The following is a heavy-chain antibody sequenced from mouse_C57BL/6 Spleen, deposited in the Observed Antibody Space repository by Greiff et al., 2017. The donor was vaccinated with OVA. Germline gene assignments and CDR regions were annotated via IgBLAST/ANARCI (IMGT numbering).Heavy chain of an antibody. V-gene: IGHV1-50*01. CDR3: EREGRKRRLLWFAY. CDR2: IDPSDSYT. CDR1: GYTFTSYW. Sequence: QVQLQQPGAELVKPGASVKLSCKASGYTFTSYWMQWVKQRPGQGLEWIGEIDPSDSYTNYNQKFKGKATLTVDTSSSTAYMQLSSLTSEDSAVYSCEREGRKRRLLWFAYWGKGTLVTVSA. J-gene: IGHJ3*01. D-gene: IGHD3-2*02.